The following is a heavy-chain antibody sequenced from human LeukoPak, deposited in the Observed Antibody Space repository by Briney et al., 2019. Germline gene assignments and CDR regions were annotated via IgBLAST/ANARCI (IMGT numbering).Heavy chain of an antibody. D-gene: IGHD6-13*01. CDR2: INHSGST. CDR1: GGSFSGYY. V-gene: IGHV4-34*01. J-gene: IGHJ3*02. Sequence: SETLSLTCAVYGGSFSGYYWSWIRQPPGKGLEWIGEINHSGSTNYNPSLKSRVTISVDTSKNQFSLKLSSVTAADTAVYYCAVIAAPVDAFDIWGQGTMVTVSS. CDR3: AVIAAPVDAFDI.